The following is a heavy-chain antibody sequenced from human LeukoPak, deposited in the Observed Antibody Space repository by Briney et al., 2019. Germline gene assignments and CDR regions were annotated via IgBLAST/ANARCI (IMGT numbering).Heavy chain of an antibody. CDR1: GGSISSGSYY. Sequence: SQTLSLTCTVSGGSISSGSYYWSWIRQPAGKGLEWTGRIYTSGSTNYNPSLKSRVTISVDTSKNQFSLKLSSVTAADTAVYYCARTPRFCSSTSCREDYWGQGTLVTVSS. D-gene: IGHD2-2*01. CDR2: IYTSGST. J-gene: IGHJ4*02. V-gene: IGHV4-61*02. CDR3: ARTPRFCSSTSCREDY.